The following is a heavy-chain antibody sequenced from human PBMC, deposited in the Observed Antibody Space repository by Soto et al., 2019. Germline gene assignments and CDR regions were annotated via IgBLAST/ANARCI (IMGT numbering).Heavy chain of an antibody. CDR2: IVVGSGNT. D-gene: IGHD6-19*01. V-gene: IGHV1-58*01. CDR3: AASGYSSGWDIPGTGY. CDR1: GFTFTSSA. Sequence: ASVKVSCKASGFTFTSSAVQWVRQARGQRLEWIGWIVVGSGNTNYAQKFQERVTITRDMSTSTAYMELSSLRSEDTAVYYCAASGYSSGWDIPGTGYWGQGTLVTVSS. J-gene: IGHJ4*02.